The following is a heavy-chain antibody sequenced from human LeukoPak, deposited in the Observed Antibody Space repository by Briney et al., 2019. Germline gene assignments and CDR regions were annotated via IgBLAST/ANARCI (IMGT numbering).Heavy chain of an antibody. Sequence: GGSLRLSCAASEFTFGSYWMTWVRQAPGKGLEWVANINRDGSKNHFVDSVKGRFTISRDNAKNFLYLQMNSLRAEDTAVYFCAREMTTLTTIDFWGQGTLVTVSS. CDR2: INRDGSKN. CDR3: AREMTTLTTIDF. D-gene: IGHD4-17*01. V-gene: IGHV3-7*03. CDR1: EFTFGSYW. J-gene: IGHJ4*02.